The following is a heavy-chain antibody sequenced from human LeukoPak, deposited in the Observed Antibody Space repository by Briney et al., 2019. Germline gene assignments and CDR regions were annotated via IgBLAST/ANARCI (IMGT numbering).Heavy chain of an antibody. CDR3: ARDEVDIVVVGDATALDY. CDR1: GGTFSSYA. J-gene: IGHJ4*02. V-gene: IGHV1-69*04. Sequence: SVNVSCKASGGTFSSYAISWVRQAPGQGLEWMGRITPILGIANYAQKFQGRVTITADKSTSTAYMELSSLRSEDTAVYYCARDEVDIVVVGDATALDYWGQGTLVTVSS. D-gene: IGHD2-15*01. CDR2: ITPILGIA.